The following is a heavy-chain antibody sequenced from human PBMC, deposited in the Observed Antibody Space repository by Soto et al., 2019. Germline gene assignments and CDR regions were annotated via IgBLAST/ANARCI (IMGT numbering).Heavy chain of an antibody. CDR3: ARGAPRGYSYGTDY. D-gene: IGHD5-18*01. Sequence: KISCKASGGTFSSYAISWVRQAPGQGLEWMGGIIPIFGTANYAQKFQGRVTITADESTSTAYMELSSLRSEDTAVYYCARGAPRGYSYGTDYWGQGTLVTVSS. V-gene: IGHV1-69*01. CDR1: GGTFSSYA. J-gene: IGHJ4*02. CDR2: IIPIFGTA.